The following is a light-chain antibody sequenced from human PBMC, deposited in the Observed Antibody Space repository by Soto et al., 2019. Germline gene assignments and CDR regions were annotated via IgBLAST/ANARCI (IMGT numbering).Light chain of an antibody. J-gene: IGLJ1*01. V-gene: IGLV2-14*03. CDR3: SSFTRSNSYV. CDR1: SSDGGAYKY. CDR2: DVS. Sequence: QSALTQPASVSGSPGQSITISCTGTSSDGGAYKYVSWYQQHPGKVLKLMIYDVSDRPSGVSNRFSGSKSGNTASLTISGLQAEDEADYYCSSFTRSNSYVFGTGTKLTVL.